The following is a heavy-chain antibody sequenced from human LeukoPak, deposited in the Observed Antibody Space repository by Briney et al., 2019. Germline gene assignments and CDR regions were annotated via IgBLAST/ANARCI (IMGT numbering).Heavy chain of an antibody. D-gene: IGHD3-3*01. CDR1: GGSFSGYY. CDR3: ARGVPGPIRAITISYGMDV. V-gene: IGHV4-34*01. J-gene: IGHJ6*02. CDR2: INHSGST. Sequence: SETLSLTCAVYGGSFSGYYWSWIRQLPGKGLEWIGEINHSGSTNYNPSLKSRVTISVDTSKNQFSLKLSSVTAADTAVYYCARGVPGPIRAITISYGMDVWGQGTTVTVSS.